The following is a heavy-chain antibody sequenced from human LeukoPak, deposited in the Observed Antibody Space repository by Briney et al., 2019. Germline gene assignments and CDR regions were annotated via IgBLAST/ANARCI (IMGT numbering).Heavy chain of an antibody. CDR1: GFTFDDYA. CDR3: ARLADY. Sequence: GGSLRLSCAASGFTFDDYAMHWVRQAPGKGLEWVSGISWNSGSIGYADSVKGRFTISRDNAKNSLYLQMNSLRAEDTAVYFCARLADYWGQGTLVTVSS. J-gene: IGHJ4*02. D-gene: IGHD2-21*01. CDR2: ISWNSGSI. V-gene: IGHV3-9*01.